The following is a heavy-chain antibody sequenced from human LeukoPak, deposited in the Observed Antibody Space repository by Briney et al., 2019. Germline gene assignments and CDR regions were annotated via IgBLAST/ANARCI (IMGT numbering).Heavy chain of an antibody. CDR1: GGSISSTSYY. Sequence: SETLSLTCTVSGGSISSTSYYWGWIRQPPGKGLEWIGSFYYTGDTYYNPSLKSRVTISVDTSKNQFSLKLSSVTAADTAVYYCARGYYYDSSGYPPFDPWGQGTLVTVSS. CDR2: FYYTGDT. CDR3: ARGYYYDSSGYPPFDP. V-gene: IGHV4-39*07. D-gene: IGHD3-22*01. J-gene: IGHJ5*02.